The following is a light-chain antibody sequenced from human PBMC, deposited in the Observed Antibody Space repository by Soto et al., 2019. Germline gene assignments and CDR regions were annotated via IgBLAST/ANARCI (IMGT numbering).Light chain of an antibody. J-gene: IGKJ5*01. CDR1: QNVSIK. V-gene: IGKV3D-15*01. CDR2: DTS. Sequence: EIQMTQSPSTLSASPGERATISCRASQNVSIKLTWYQQKPGQAPRLLIYDTSTRATGIPVRFSGSGSGTEFAFTFSIRRPEDFAIYSCQWYNNGTLITFGQGTRLEIK. CDR3: QWYNNGTLIT.